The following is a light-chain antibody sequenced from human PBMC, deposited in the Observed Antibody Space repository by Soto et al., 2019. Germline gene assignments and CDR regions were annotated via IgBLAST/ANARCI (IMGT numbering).Light chain of an antibody. CDR3: QQLNSYPLT. CDR1: QGISIY. V-gene: IGKV1-9*01. Sequence: IQLTQSPSSLAASVGGRVTISCRASQGISIYLAWYQQKAGKAPKLLIYAASTLQSGVPSRFSGRGSGEEFTLSISSLQPEDFATYYCQQLNSYPLTFGGGTKVDIK. J-gene: IGKJ4*01. CDR2: AAS.